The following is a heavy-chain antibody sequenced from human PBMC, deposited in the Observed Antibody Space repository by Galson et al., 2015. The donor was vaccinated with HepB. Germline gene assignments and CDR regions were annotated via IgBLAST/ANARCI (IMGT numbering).Heavy chain of an antibody. D-gene: IGHD5-24*01. V-gene: IGHV1-46*03. Sequence: QSGAEVKKPGESLKISCKGSGYTFTSYYMHWVRQAPGQGLEWMGIINPSGGSTSYAQKFQGRVTMTRDTSTSTVYMELSSLRSEDTAVYYCARGAPRRWLQSDAFDIWGQGTMVTVSS. CDR1: GYTFTSYY. J-gene: IGHJ3*02. CDR2: INPSGGST. CDR3: ARGAPRRWLQSDAFDI.